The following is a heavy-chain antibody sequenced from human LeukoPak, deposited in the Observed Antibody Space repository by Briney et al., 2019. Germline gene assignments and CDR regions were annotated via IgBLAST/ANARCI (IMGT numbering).Heavy chain of an antibody. V-gene: IGHV3-7*01. CDR2: IKQDGSEK. CDR1: GFTFSSYW. Sequence: GGSLRLSCAASGFTFSSYWMSWVRQAPGKGLEWVANIKQDGSEKYYVDSVKGRFTISRDNAKNSLYLQMNSLRAEDTAVYYCARERYFDWLLYSYGIDVWGQGTTVTVSS. J-gene: IGHJ6*02. CDR3: ARERYFDWLLYSYGIDV. D-gene: IGHD3-9*01.